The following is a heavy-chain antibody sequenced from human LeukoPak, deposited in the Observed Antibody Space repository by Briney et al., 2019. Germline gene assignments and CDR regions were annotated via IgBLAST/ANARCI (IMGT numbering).Heavy chain of an antibody. J-gene: IGHJ4*02. V-gene: IGHV5-51*01. CDR1: GYSFTSYW. D-gene: IGHD4-23*01. CDR2: IYPGDSDA. Sequence: GESLKISCKGSGYSFTSYWIGWVRQMPGKGLEWMGIIYPGDSDARYSPSFQGQVTIPADNSISPAYLQWSSVKASDTAMYYCARLRGYYFDYWGQGTLVTVSS. CDR3: ARLRGYYFDY.